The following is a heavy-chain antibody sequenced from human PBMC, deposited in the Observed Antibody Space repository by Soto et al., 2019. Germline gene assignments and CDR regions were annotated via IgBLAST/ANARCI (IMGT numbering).Heavy chain of an antibody. D-gene: IGHD1-7*01. CDR1: GYSFTSYD. CDR2: MNPNSGNT. J-gene: IGHJ5*02. Sequence: ASVKVSCKASGYSFTSYDINWVRQATGQGLEWIGWMNPNSGNTGYAQKFQGRVTMTRNTSISTAYMELSSLRSEDTAVYYCASYCGLVAGTTTYVSGPWSQGTLVTVSS. V-gene: IGHV1-8*01. CDR3: ASYCGLVAGTTTYVSGP.